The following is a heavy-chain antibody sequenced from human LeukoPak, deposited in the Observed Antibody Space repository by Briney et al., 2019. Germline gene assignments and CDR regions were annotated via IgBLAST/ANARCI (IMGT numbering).Heavy chain of an antibody. CDR1: GGSISSSSYY. V-gene: IGHV4-39*07. CDR3: ARANVANWGSSTTPYYFDY. Sequence: SETLSLTCTVSGGSISSSSYYWGWIRQPPGKGLEWIGSIYYSGSTYYNPSLKSRVTISVDTSKNQFSLKLSSVTAADTAVYYCARANVANWGSSTTPYYFDYWGQGTLVTVSS. CDR2: IYYSGST. D-gene: IGHD7-27*01. J-gene: IGHJ4*02.